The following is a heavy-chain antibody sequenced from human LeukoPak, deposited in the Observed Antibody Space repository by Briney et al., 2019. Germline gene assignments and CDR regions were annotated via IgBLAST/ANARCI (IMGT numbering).Heavy chain of an antibody. V-gene: IGHV1-18*01. CDR2: ISAYNVNT. J-gene: IGHJ3*02. CDR1: GYSFTSYG. CDR3: ARFSRNSPRPVVVPAASAFDI. Sequence: ASVKVSCKASGYSFTSYGISWVRQAPGQGLEWMGWISAYNVNTNYAQKLQGRVTMTTDTSTSTAYMELRSLRSDDTAVYYCARFSRNSPRPVVVPAASAFDIWGQGTMVTVSS. D-gene: IGHD2-2*01.